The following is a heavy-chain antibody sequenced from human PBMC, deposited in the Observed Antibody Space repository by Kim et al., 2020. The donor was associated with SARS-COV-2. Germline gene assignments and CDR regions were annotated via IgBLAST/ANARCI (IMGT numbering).Heavy chain of an antibody. J-gene: IGHJ6*03. CDR2: IYYSGST. Sequence: SETLSLTCTVSGGSISSSSYYWGWIRQPPGKGLEYIGSIYYSGSTYYNPSLKSRVTISVDTSKNQFSLKLSSVTAADTAVYYCVRHWGRSITIFGVVTAGYDMDVWGKGTTVTVSS. V-gene: IGHV4-39*01. D-gene: IGHD3-3*01. CDR1: GGSISSSSYY. CDR3: VRHWGRSITIFGVVTAGYDMDV.